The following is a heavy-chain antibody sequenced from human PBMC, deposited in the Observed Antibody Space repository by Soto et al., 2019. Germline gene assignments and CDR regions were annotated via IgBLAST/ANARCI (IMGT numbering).Heavy chain of an antibody. CDR2: IIPIFGNT. J-gene: IGHJ5*02. Sequence: ASVKVSCKASGGTFSSYAISWVRQAPGQGLEWMGGIIPIFGNTNYAQKLQGRVTMTTDTSTSTAYMELRSLRSDDTAVYYCARAGYCSGGSCNNNWFDPWGQGTLVTVSS. CDR1: GGTFSSYA. CDR3: ARAGYCSGGSCNNNWFDP. D-gene: IGHD2-15*01. V-gene: IGHV1-18*01.